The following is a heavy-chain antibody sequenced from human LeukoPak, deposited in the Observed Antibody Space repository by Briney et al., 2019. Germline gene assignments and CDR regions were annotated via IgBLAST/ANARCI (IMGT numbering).Heavy chain of an antibody. V-gene: IGHV3-23*01. CDR1: GFTFSIYA. J-gene: IGHJ4*02. Sequence: GGSLRLSCAASGFTFSIYAMSWVRQAPGKGVERVSSITSRDGGTFYAESVKGRFTISRDNSENTLYLQMNSLRAEDTAVYYCAKDRPNYYDSSGHYYRRNGDYWGQGTLVTVSS. CDR3: AKDRPNYYDSSGHYYRRNGDY. D-gene: IGHD3-22*01. CDR2: ITSRDGGT.